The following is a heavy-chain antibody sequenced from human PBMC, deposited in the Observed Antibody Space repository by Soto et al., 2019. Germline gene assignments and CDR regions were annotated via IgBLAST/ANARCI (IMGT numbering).Heavy chain of an antibody. V-gene: IGHV1-2*02. CDR3: LHYSAKSNYDGDDYIQYGLDV. J-gene: IGHJ6*02. D-gene: IGHD1-7*01. CDR1: GYRFTGYG. CDR2: INPKSGAT. Sequence: QVQLVQSGAEVKKPGASLKVSCKASGYRFTGYGLHWVRQAPGQGLQWMGWINPKSGATDYAQKFQGRVTMTREMSINTAYLELSQLRTADTANDTALHYSAKSNYDGDDYIQYGLDVWGQGTTVTVSS.